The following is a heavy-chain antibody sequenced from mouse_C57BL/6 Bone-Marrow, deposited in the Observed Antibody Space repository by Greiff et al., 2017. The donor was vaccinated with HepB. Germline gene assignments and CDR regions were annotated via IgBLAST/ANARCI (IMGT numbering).Heavy chain of an antibody. CDR1: GYAFTNYL. D-gene: IGHD2-5*01. V-gene: IGHV1-54*01. J-gene: IGHJ4*01. CDR2: INPGSGGT. Sequence: QVQLQQSGAELVRPGTSVKVSCKASGYAFTNYLIEWVKQRPGQGLEWIGVINPGSGGTNYNEKFKGKATLTADKSSSTAYMQLSSLTSEDSAVYLCAIYYSNYVGAMDYWGQGTSVTVSS. CDR3: AIYYSNYVGAMDY.